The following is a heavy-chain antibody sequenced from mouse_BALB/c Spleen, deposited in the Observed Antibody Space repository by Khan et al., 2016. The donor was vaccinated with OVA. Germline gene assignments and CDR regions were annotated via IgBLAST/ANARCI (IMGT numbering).Heavy chain of an antibody. V-gene: IGHV1S132*01. J-gene: IGHJ2*01. Sequence: QVQLQQSGAELVRPGASVKLSCKTSGYIFTNYWIHWVKQRSGQGLEWIARIYPGTDNTYYNEKLKDKATLTVDKSSSTAYMQLSILKSEDSAVYFCAREETLDYFDYWGQGTTLTVSS. CDR3: AREETLDYFDY. CDR2: IYPGTDNT. CDR1: GYIFTNYW.